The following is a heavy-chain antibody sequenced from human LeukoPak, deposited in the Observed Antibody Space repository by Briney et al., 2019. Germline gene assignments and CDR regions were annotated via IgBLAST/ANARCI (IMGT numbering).Heavy chain of an antibody. Sequence: SVKVSCKASGGTFSSYAISWVRQAPGQGLEWMGGIIPIFGTANYAQKFQGRVTITTDESTSTAYMELSSLRSEDTAVYYCAREASDGRSFYNWFDPWGQGTLVTVSS. CDR1: GGTFSSYA. V-gene: IGHV1-69*05. D-gene: IGHD3-16*02. J-gene: IGHJ5*02. CDR3: AREASDGRSFYNWFDP. CDR2: IIPIFGTA.